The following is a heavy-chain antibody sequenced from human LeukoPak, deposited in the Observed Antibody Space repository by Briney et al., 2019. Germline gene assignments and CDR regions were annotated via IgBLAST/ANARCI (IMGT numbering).Heavy chain of an antibody. CDR3: ARDGTVAGIMCFDY. V-gene: IGHV3-21*01. CDR2: ISSSSSYI. J-gene: IGHJ4*02. Sequence: GGSLRLSCAASGFTFSSYGMSWVRQAPGKGLEWVSSISSSSSYIYYADSVKGRFTISRDNAKNSLYLQMNSLRAEDTAVYYCARDGTVAGIMCFDYWGQGTLVTVSS. CDR1: GFTFSSYG. D-gene: IGHD6-19*01.